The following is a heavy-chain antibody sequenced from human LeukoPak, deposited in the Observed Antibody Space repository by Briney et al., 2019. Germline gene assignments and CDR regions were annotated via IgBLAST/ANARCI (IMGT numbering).Heavy chain of an antibody. J-gene: IGHJ4*02. V-gene: IGHV3-48*02. Sequence: PGGSLRLSCAASGFSFSSYSMNWVRQAPGKGLEWISYISSSSSAIYYADSVKGRFTLSRDNAKNSLYLQMNSLRDEDTAVYYCAKGRGYCTGGSCYSDYWGQGTLVTVSS. CDR3: AKGRGYCTGGSCYSDY. CDR1: GFSFSSYS. D-gene: IGHD2-15*01. CDR2: ISSSSSAI.